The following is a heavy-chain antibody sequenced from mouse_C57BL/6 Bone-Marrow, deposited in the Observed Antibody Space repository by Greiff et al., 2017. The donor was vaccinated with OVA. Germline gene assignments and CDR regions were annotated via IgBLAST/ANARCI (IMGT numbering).Heavy chain of an antibody. CDR2: IYPGDGDT. CDR1: GYTFSTYW. V-gene: IGHV1-80*01. J-gene: IGHJ3*01. Sequence: QVQLQQSGAELVKPGASVKISCKASGYTFSTYWMNWVKQRPGKGLEWIGQIYPGDGDTNYKVKFKGKATLTADKSSSTAYMQLRSLTSADSAVYFCARWAYWGQGTLVTVSS. CDR3: ARWAY.